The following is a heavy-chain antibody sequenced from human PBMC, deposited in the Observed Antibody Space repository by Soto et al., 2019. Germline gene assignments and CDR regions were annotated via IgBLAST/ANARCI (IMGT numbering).Heavy chain of an antibody. CDR1: GASISGFY. J-gene: IGHJ5*02. CDR3: AREPEYSGYRGWFDP. V-gene: IGHV4-4*07. CDR2: IYATGTT. Sequence: PSETLSLTCTVSGASISGFYWSWIRKSAGKGLEWIGRIYATGTTDYNPSLKSRVMMSVDTSKKQFSLKLRSVTAADTAVYYCAREPEYSGYRGWFDPWGQGTLVTVSS. D-gene: IGHD5-12*01.